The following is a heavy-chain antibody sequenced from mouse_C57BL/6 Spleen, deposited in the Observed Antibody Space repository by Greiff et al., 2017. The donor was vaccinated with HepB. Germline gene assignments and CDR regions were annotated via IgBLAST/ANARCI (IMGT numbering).Heavy chain of an antibody. CDR2: INPSSGYT. D-gene: IGHD1-1*01. CDR3: ANYYGSSYVDY. J-gene: IGHJ2*01. Sequence: VKLMESGAELARPGASVKMSCKASGYTFTSYTMHWVKQRPGQGLEWIGYINPSSGYTKYNQKFKDKATLNADKSSSTAYMQLNSLTSEDSAVYYCANYYGSSYVDYWGQGTTLTVSS. CDR1: GYTFTSYT. V-gene: IGHV1-4*01.